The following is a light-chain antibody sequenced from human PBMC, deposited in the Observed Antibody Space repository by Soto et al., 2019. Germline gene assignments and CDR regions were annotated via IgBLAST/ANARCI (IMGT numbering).Light chain of an antibody. V-gene: IGLV2-8*01. Sequence: QSVLTQPPSASGSPGQSVTISCTGTSSDVGGNNYVSWYQQHPGKAPKLMIYEVSKRPSGVPDRFSGSRSGNTASLTVSGLQAEDEADYFCSSYAGSYILVFGGGTKLTVL. CDR3: SSYAGSYILV. CDR2: EVS. J-gene: IGLJ2*01. CDR1: SSDVGGNNY.